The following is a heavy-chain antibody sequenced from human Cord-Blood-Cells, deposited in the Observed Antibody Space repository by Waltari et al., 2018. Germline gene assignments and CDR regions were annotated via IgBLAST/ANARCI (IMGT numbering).Heavy chain of an antibody. V-gene: IGHV3-30*02. CDR3: AKWGLGLQFA. J-gene: IGHJ3*01. CDR1: GLTFSSYG. D-gene: IGHD2-21*01. CDR2: IRYDGSNK. Sequence: QVQLVESGGGVVQPGGSLRLSCAASGLTFSSYGMHGCSQDPGKGLWVVAVIRYDGSNKYYADSVKGRFTISRDNSKNTLYLQMNSLRAEDTAVYYCAKWGLGLQFAWGQGTMVTVSS.